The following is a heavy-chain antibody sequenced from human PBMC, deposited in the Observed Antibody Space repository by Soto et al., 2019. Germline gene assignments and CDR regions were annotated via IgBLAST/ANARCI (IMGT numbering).Heavy chain of an antibody. V-gene: IGHV1-18*01. CDR2: ISAYNGNT. J-gene: IGHJ6*02. D-gene: IGHD6-13*01. CDR1: GYTFTSYG. Sequence: QVQLVQSEAEVKKPGASVKVSCKATGYTFTSYGISWVRQAPGQGLEWMGWISAYNGNTNYAQKLQGRVTMTTDTSTSTAYMELRSLRSDDTAVYYCAPFSIAAADPYGMDVWGQGTTVTVSS. CDR3: APFSIAAADPYGMDV.